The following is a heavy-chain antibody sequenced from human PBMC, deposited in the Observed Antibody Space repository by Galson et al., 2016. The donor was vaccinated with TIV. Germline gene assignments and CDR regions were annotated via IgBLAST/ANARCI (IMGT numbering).Heavy chain of an antibody. CDR1: GGSTNSGDYY. J-gene: IGHJ4*02. CDR2: IFHSGNT. V-gene: IGHV4-31*03. CDR3: AAGGFCSNSACYYGGLDY. Sequence: TLSLTCTVSGGSTNSGDYYWSWILQHPGRGLEWIGYIFHSGNTYYNPSLKSRLSISVDTSNNHVALKLNSVTAADTAVYYCAAGGFCSNSACYYGGLDYWGRGTLVTVSS. D-gene: IGHD2-21*01.